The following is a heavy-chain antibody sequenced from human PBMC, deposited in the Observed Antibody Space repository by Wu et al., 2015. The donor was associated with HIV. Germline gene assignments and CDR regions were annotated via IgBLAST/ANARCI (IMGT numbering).Heavy chain of an antibody. V-gene: IGHV1-2*02. CDR1: GPTFTGYY. CDR2: ITPNSGGT. CDR3: VRGARGMPKGAFEI. J-gene: IGHJ3*02. Sequence: QVQLEQSGAEVKKPGASVKVSCKSAGPTFTGYYIHWVRQAPGQGLQWVAWITPNSGGTNSAQMFQGRVTLTRDTSISTAYLELTSLTSDDTAVYYCVRGARGMPKGAFEIWGQGTLVIVSS. D-gene: IGHD3-10*01.